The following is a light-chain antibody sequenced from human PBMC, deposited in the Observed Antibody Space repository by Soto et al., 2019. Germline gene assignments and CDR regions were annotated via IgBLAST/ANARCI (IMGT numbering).Light chain of an antibody. Sequence: QSVLTQPASMSGSPGQSITFSGTGTSSDVGSSNLVSWYQQHPGKAPKLLIYEVSKRPSGVSNRFSGSKSGNTASLTISGLQAEDEADYYCCSYAGSSTHVFGTGTKVTLL. CDR1: SSDVGSSNL. CDR3: CSYAGSSTHV. CDR2: EVS. V-gene: IGLV2-23*02. J-gene: IGLJ1*01.